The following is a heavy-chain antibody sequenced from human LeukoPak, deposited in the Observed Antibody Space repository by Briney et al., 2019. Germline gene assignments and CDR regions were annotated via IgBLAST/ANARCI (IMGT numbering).Heavy chain of an antibody. Sequence: GGSLRLSCAASGFTFSTYAMSWVRQAPGKGLEWVSTISSSGGSTYYADSVKGRFTISRDNAKNSLYLQMSSLRAEDTAVYYCARGFDCSSTSCSCMDVWGQGTTVTVSS. CDR1: GFTFSTYA. V-gene: IGHV3-23*01. CDR3: ARGFDCSSTSCSCMDV. J-gene: IGHJ6*02. D-gene: IGHD2-2*01. CDR2: ISSSGGST.